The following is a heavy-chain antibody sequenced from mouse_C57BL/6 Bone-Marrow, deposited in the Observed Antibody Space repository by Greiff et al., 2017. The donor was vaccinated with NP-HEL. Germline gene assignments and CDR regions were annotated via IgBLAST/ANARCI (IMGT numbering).Heavy chain of an antibody. V-gene: IGHV14-4*01. CDR3: TPWPTVVGDFDY. Sequence: EVQLQQSGAELVRPGASVKLSCTASGFNIKDDYMHWVKQRPEQGLEWIGWIDPENGDTEYASKFQGKATITADTSSNTASLQLSSLKFEDTAVYYCTPWPTVVGDFDYWGQGTTLTVSS. CDR2: IDPENGDT. J-gene: IGHJ2*01. D-gene: IGHD1-1*01. CDR1: GFNIKDDY.